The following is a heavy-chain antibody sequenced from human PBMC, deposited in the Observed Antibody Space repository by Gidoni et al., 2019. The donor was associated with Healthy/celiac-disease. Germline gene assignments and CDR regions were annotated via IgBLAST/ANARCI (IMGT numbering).Heavy chain of an antibody. CDR1: GFTFSSYA. Sequence: EVQLLESGGGLVQPGGSLRLSCAASGFTFSSYAMSWVRQAPGKGLEWVSAISGSGGSTYYADSVKGRFTISRDNSKNTLYLQMNSLRAEDTAVYYCAKEGGVLEWLFRYYFDYWGQGTLVTVSS. CDR2: ISGSGGST. J-gene: IGHJ4*02. V-gene: IGHV3-23*01. CDR3: AKEGGVLEWLFRYYFDY. D-gene: IGHD3-3*01.